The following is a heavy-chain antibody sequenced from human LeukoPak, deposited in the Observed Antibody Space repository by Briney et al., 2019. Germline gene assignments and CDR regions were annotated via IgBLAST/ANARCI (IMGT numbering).Heavy chain of an antibody. CDR2: IHSGGST. CDR3: ARGRYCNGGSCYFDS. D-gene: IGHD2-15*01. CDR1: GFTVSSHY. J-gene: IGHJ4*02. Sequence: GGSLRLSCAASGFTVSSHYMSWVRQAPGKGLEWVSVIHSGGSTYYADSVKGRFTISRDNPKNTLYLQMNSLRGEDTAVYYCARGRYCNGGSCYFDSWGQGTLVTVSS. V-gene: IGHV3-53*01.